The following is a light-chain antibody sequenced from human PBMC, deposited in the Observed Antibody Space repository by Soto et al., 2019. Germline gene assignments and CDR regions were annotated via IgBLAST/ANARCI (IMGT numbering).Light chain of an antibody. CDR1: QSISSN. CDR2: GAS. J-gene: IGKJ3*01. Sequence: VMTQSPATLSVSPGERATLSCRASQSISSNLAWYQQKNGQTPRLLIYGASTRAAGIPARFSGSGSGTDFTLTISSLQSEDFAVYYCQQYNNWPPFSFGPGTKVDIK. CDR3: QQYNNWPPFS. V-gene: IGKV3-15*01.